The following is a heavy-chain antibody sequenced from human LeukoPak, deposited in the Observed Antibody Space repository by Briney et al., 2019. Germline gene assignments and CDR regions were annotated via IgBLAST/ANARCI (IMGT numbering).Heavy chain of an antibody. Sequence: GGSLRLSCAASGFTFSSYGMHWVRQAPGKGLEWVAFIRYDGSNKYYADSVKGRFTISRDNSKNTLYLQMNSLRAEDTAVYYCAKGLELWFGESRDYWGQGTLVTVSS. CDR3: AKGLELWFGESRDY. CDR2: IRYDGSNK. J-gene: IGHJ4*02. V-gene: IGHV3-30*02. CDR1: GFTFSSYG. D-gene: IGHD3-10*01.